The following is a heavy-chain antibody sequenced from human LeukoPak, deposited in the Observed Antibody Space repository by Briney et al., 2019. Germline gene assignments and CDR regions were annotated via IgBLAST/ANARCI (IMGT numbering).Heavy chain of an antibody. Sequence: GEPLKISCKGSGYSFTSYWISWVRQMPGKGLEWMGRIDPSDSYTNYSPSFQGHVTISADKSISTAYLQWSSLTASDTAMYYCARRLSGSYYWFDPWGQGTLVTVSS. CDR2: IDPSDSYT. V-gene: IGHV5-10-1*01. J-gene: IGHJ5*02. D-gene: IGHD1-26*01. CDR3: ARRLSGSYYWFDP. CDR1: GYSFTSYW.